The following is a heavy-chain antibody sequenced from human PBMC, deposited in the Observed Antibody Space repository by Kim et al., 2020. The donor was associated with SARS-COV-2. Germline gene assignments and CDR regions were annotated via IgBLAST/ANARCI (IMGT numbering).Heavy chain of an antibody. Sequence: GGSLRLSCAASGFTLSSYAMSWVRQAPGKGLEWVSAISGSGGSTYYADSVKGRFTISRDNSKNTLYLQMNSLRAEDTAVYYCAARRGKSSSWFDYWGQGTLVTVSS. CDR3: AARRGKSSSWFDY. D-gene: IGHD6-13*01. J-gene: IGHJ4*02. CDR1: GFTLSSYA. CDR2: ISGSGGST. V-gene: IGHV3-23*01.